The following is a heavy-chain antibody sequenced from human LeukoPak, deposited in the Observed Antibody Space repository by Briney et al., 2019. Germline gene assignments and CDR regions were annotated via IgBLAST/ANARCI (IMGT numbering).Heavy chain of an antibody. V-gene: IGHV4-30-2*01. CDR2: IYHSGST. CDR1: GGSISSGGYY. Sequence: PSETLSLTCTVSGGSISSGGYYWSWIRQPPGKGLEWIGYIYHSGSTYYNPSLKSRVTISVDRSKNQFSLKLSSVTAADTAVYYCARDPSITIFGVVMHDAFDIWGQGTMVTVSS. CDR3: ARDPSITIFGVVMHDAFDI. D-gene: IGHD3-3*01. J-gene: IGHJ3*02.